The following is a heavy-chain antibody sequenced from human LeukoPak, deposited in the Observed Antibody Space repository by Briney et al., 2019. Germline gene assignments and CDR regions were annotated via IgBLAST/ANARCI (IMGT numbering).Heavy chain of an antibody. Sequence: SETLSLTCTVSGYSISSGYYWGWIRQPPGKGLEWIGSFYDSGNTYYNPSLKSRVTISVDTSKNQFSLKLSSVTAADTAVYYCARHPSRYDSSGYLYYYYVDVWGKGTTVTISS. CDR3: ARHPSRYDSSGYLYYYYVDV. CDR2: FYDSGNT. CDR1: GYSISSGYY. V-gene: IGHV4-38-2*02. J-gene: IGHJ6*03. D-gene: IGHD3-22*01.